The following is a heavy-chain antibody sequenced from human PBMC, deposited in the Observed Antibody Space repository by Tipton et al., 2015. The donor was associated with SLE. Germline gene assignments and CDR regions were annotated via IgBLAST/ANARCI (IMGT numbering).Heavy chain of an antibody. J-gene: IGHJ1*01. CDR3: VAAGSIDI. Sequence: SLRLSCVASGFNFRDYAMHWVRQTPGKGLEWVSGIYWNSDRVDYGDSVKGRFTISRDDPRKMVYLQMNSLRAEDTAMYYCVAAGSIDIWGQGTLVTVSS. V-gene: IGHV3-9*01. CDR1: GFNFRDYA. CDR2: IYWNSDRV. D-gene: IGHD6-13*01.